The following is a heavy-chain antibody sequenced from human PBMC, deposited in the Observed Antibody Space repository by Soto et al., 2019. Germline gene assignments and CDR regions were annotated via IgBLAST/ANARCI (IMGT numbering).Heavy chain of an antibody. CDR1: GYTFTSYD. CDR3: ARGPRWNYDFVPFESLGALWIDY. V-gene: IGHV1-8*01. CDR2: MNPNSGNT. Sequence: QVQLVQSGAEVKKPGASVKVSCKASGYTFTSYDINWVRQATGQGLEWMGWMNPNSGNTGYAQKFQGRVTMTRNTSISTAYMELSSLRSVDTAVYYCARGPRWNYDFVPFESLGALWIDYWGQGTLVTVSS. J-gene: IGHJ4*02. D-gene: IGHD3-3*01.